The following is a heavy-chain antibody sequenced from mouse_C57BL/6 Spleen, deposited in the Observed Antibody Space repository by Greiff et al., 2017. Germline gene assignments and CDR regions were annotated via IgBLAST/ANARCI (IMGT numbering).Heavy chain of an antibody. Sequence: VQLQQSGPELVKPGASVKISCKASGYSFTDYNMNWVKRSNGKSLEWIGVINPNYGTTSYNQKFKGKATLTVDQSSSTAYMQLNSLTSEDSAVDDCARGIFWDGGVMDYWGQGTSVTVSS. CDR3: ARGIFWDGGVMDY. J-gene: IGHJ4*01. CDR1: GYSFTDYN. D-gene: IGHD4-1*01. CDR2: INPNYGTT. V-gene: IGHV1-39*01.